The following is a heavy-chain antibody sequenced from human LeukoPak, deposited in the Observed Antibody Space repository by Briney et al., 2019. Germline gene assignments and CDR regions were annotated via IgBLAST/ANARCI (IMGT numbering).Heavy chain of an antibody. J-gene: IGHJ6*02. Sequence: ASVKVSCKASGYTFTSYDINWVRQATGQGLEWMGWMNPNSGNTGYAQKFQGRVTMTRNTSISTAYMELSSLRSEDTAVYYCARGGVITYYDFWSGPNYGMDVWGQGTTVTVS. V-gene: IGHV1-8*01. CDR1: GYTFTSYD. CDR2: MNPNSGNT. D-gene: IGHD3-3*01. CDR3: ARGGVITYYDFWSGPNYGMDV.